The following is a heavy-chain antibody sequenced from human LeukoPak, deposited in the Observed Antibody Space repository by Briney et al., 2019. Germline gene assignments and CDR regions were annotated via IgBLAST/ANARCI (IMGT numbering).Heavy chain of an antibody. D-gene: IGHD2-21*01. CDR3: ARDIVYCGGDF. CDR1: GFTFSTYW. V-gene: IGHV3-7*03. Sequence: PGGSLRLSCAASGFTFSTYWMSWVRQSPGKGLEWVASIKNDASEKYYADSVKGRFTISRDNTKNSLYLQMNSLRAEDTAVYYFARDIVYCGGDFWGQGTLFTVSS. CDR2: IKNDASEK. J-gene: IGHJ4*02.